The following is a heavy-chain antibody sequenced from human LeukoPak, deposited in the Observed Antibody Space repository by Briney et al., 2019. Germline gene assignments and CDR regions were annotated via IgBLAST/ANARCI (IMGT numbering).Heavy chain of an antibody. D-gene: IGHD3-22*01. CDR2: IYSGGST. V-gene: IGHV3-53*01. CDR1: GVTVSSNY. J-gene: IGHJ6*02. Sequence: GGSLRLSCAASGVTVSSNYMSWVRQAPGKGLEWVSVIYSGGSTYYADSVKGRFTISRDNSKNTLYLRMNSLRAEDTAVYYCARDLSYYDSSGYTPHYYYGMDVWGQGTTVTVSS. CDR3: ARDLSYYDSSGYTPHYYYGMDV.